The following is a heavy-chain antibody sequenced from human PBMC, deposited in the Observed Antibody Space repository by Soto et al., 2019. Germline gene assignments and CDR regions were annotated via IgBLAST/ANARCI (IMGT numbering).Heavy chain of an antibody. D-gene: IGHD3-9*01. J-gene: IGHJ3*02. CDR3: TTDRDYDILTGYYHDAFDI. CDR1: GFTFSNAW. CDR2: IKSKTDGGTT. Sequence: EVQLVESGGGLVKPGGSLRLSCAASGFTFSNAWMSWVRQAPGKGLEWVGRIKSKTDGGTTDYAAPVKGRFTISRDDSTNTLYLQMNSLKTEDTAVYYCTTDRDYDILTGYYHDAFDIWGQGTMVTVSS. V-gene: IGHV3-15*01.